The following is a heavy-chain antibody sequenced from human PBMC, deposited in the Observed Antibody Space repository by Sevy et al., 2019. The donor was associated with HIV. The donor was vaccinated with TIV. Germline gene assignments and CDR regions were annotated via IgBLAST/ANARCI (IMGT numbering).Heavy chain of an antibody. CDR2: IDPSDSYT. J-gene: IGHJ6*03. D-gene: IGHD3-22*01. CDR3: ARLRSYYYDSSGYYYYMDV. CDR1: GYSFTSYW. V-gene: IGHV5-10-1*01. Sequence: GESLKISCKGSGYSFTSYWISWVRQMPGKGLGWMGRIDPSDSYTNYSPSFQGHVTISADKSISTAYLQWSSLKASDTAMYYCARLRSYYYDSSGYYYYMDVWGKGTTVTVSS.